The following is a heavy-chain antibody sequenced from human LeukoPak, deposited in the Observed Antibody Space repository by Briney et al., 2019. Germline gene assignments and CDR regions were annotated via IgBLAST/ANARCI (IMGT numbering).Heavy chain of an antibody. CDR3: ARDYNDNHSSGYWYYFDY. D-gene: IGHD3-22*01. J-gene: IGHJ4*02. V-gene: IGHV3-66*01. Sequence: GGSLRLSCAASGFTVSSNYMSWVRQAPGKGLEWVSVIYSDGSTYYADSVKGRFTISRDNSKNTLYLQINSLRAEDTAVYYCARDYNDNHSSGYWYYFDYWGQGTLVTVSS. CDR1: GFTVSSNY. CDR2: IYSDGST.